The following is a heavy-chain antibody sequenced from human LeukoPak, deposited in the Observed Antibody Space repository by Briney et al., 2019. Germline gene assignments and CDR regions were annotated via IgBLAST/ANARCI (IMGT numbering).Heavy chain of an antibody. J-gene: IGHJ6*03. D-gene: IGHD3-16*01. Sequence: PGGSLRLSCAASGFTFSDYYMSWIRQAPGKGLEGVSYISSSGSTIFYADSVKGRFTISRDNAKNSLYLQMNSLRAEDTAVYYCARIKRSSWGTYDYYYMDVWGKGTTVTVSS. CDR1: GFTFSDYY. CDR3: ARIKRSSWGTYDYYYMDV. CDR2: ISSSGSTI. V-gene: IGHV3-11*01.